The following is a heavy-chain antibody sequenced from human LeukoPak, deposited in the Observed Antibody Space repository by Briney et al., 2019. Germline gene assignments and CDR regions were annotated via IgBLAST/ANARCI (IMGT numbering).Heavy chain of an antibody. CDR3: ARVLRYFDWSLDY. CDR2: IIPIFGTA. V-gene: IGHV1-69*06. D-gene: IGHD3-9*01. CDR1: GGTFISYA. J-gene: IGHJ4*02. Sequence: ASVKVSCKASGGTFISYAISWVRQAPGQGLEWMGGIIPIFGTANYAQKFQGRVTITADKSTSIAYMELSRVRSDDTAVYYCARVLRYFDWSLDYWGQGTLVTVSS.